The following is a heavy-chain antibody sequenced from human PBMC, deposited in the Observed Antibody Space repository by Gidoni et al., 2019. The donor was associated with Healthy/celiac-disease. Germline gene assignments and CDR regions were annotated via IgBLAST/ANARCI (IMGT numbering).Heavy chain of an antibody. D-gene: IGHD6-13*01. J-gene: IGHJ6*02. CDR2: ISSSGSTI. V-gene: IGHV3-11*01. CDR1: GFTFSDYY. Sequence: QVQLVESGGGLVKPGGSLRLSCSASGFTFSDYYMSWIRQAPGKGLEWVSYISSSGSTIYYADSVKGRFTISRDNAKNSLYLQMNSLRAEDTAVYYCASSDRGHSSSRAGYYGMDVWGQGTTVTVSS. CDR3: ASSDRGHSSSRAGYYGMDV.